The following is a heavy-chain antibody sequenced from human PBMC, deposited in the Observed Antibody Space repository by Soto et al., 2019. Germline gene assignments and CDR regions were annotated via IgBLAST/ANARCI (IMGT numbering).Heavy chain of an antibody. V-gene: IGHV4-31*03. Sequence: PSETLSLTCTVSGDSTSSGGYYWSWIRQHPGKGLEWIGYIYYSGSTNYNPSLKSRVTISVDTSKNQFSLKLSSVTAADTAVYYCARSVTYDYWGQGTLVTVSS. D-gene: IGHD4-17*01. CDR1: GDSTSSGGYY. J-gene: IGHJ4*02. CDR2: IYYSGST. CDR3: ARSVTYDY.